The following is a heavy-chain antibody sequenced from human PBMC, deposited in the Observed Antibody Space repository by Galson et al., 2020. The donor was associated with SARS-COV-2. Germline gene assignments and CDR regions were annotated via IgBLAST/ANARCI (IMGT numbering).Heavy chain of an antibody. CDR3: ARAGGGSYYRGFDY. V-gene: IGHV3-30*04. J-gene: IGHJ4*02. CDR2: ISYEGSNK. D-gene: IGHD1-26*01. Sequence: GESLKIPCGASGFNFSSYAMHWVRQAPGQGLEWVAVISYEGSNKYYADSVKGRFTISRDNSKNALYLQMNSLRAEDTAVYYCARAGGGSYYRGFDYWGQGTLVTVSS. CDR1: GFNFSSYA.